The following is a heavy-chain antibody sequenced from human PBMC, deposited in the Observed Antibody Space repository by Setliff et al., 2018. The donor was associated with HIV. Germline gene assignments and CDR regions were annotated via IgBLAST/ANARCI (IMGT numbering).Heavy chain of an antibody. V-gene: IGHV4-39*01. J-gene: IGHJ4*02. CDR3: ARAPFYSGYDSHDSSGYGANFDY. CDR1: GDSMSSGSYF. Sequence: SETLSLTCSVSGDSMSSGSYFWGWIRQTPGKGLEWIGNIYYSGSTYYNPSLESRVTMSVDTSKNQFSLRLSSVTAADTAVYYCARAPFYSGYDSHDSSGYGANFDYWGQGTLVTVSS. D-gene: IGHD3-22*01. CDR2: IYYSGST.